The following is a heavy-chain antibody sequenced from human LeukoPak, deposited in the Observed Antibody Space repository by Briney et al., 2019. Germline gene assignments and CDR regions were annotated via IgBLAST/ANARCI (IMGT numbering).Heavy chain of an antibody. Sequence: GGSLRLSCAASGFTFSSYGMHWVRQVPGKGLEWVAVISYDGSNKYYADSVKGRFTISRDNSKNTLYLQMNSLRAEDTAVYYCAKEDFLDAFDIWGQGTMVTVSS. J-gene: IGHJ3*02. CDR1: GFTFSSYG. CDR2: ISYDGSNK. V-gene: IGHV3-30*18. D-gene: IGHD3/OR15-3a*01. CDR3: AKEDFLDAFDI.